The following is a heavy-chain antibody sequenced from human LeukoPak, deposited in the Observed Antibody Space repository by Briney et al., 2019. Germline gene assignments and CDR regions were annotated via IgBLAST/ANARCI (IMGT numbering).Heavy chain of an antibody. CDR3: AREPPYGDLALDY. CDR2: INSRSTSI. CDR1: GFTFSSYV. Sequence: PGGSLRLSCAASGFTFSSYVMNWVRQAPGKGLEWVSYINSRSTSIHYADSVKGRFTISRDNAKNALYLLMNSLRDEDTAVYYCAREPPYGDLALDYWGQGTLVTVSS. J-gene: IGHJ4*02. V-gene: IGHV3-48*02. D-gene: IGHD3-10*01.